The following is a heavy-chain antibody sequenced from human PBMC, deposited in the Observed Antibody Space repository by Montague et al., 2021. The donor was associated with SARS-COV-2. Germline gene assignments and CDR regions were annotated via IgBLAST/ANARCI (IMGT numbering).Heavy chain of an antibody. CDR3: ARVTTKRTRYGSGSYRGFDAFDI. CDR1: GGSINTYY. J-gene: IGHJ3*02. V-gene: IGHV4-59*08. Sequence: SETLSLTCTVSGGSINTYYWSWIRQPPGRGLEWIGYIYYSGSANYNPSLKSRVTISVDTSKNQFSLKLSSVTAADTAVYYCARVTTKRTRYGSGSYRGFDAFDIWGQGTMVTVFS. D-gene: IGHD3-10*01. CDR2: IYYSGSA.